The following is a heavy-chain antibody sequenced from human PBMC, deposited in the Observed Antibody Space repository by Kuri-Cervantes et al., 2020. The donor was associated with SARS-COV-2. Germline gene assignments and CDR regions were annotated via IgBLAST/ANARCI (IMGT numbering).Heavy chain of an antibody. D-gene: IGHD1-26*01. Sequence: GGSLRLSCAASGFTFSNSDMNWVRQAPGKGLEWVSGVSWNGSRTHYADSVKGRFIISRDNSRNFLYQQMNSLRPEDMAVYYCARGMYSGSYWDAFDIWGQGTMVTVSS. J-gene: IGHJ3*02. CDR3: ARGMYSGSYWDAFDI. CDR1: GFTFSNSD. V-gene: IGHV3-19*01. CDR2: VSWNGSRT.